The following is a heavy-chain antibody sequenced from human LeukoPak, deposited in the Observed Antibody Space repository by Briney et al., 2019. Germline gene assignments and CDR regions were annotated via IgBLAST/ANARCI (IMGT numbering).Heavy chain of an antibody. CDR1: GYIFVGYY. CDR2: INPNSGGT. CDR3: ARDFAGSFWFDP. V-gene: IGHV1-2*02. Sequence: ASVKVSCKASGYIFVGYYIHWVRQAPGQGLEWMGWINPNSGGTNYAQSFQGRVTMSRDTSISTVYMELSSLRSEDTAVYYCARDFAGSFWFDPWGQGTLVTVSS. D-gene: IGHD6-6*01. J-gene: IGHJ5*02.